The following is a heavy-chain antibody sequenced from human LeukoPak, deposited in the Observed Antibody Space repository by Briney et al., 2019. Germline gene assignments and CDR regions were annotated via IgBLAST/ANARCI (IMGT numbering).Heavy chain of an antibody. CDR1: GFTFSSYS. Sequence: GGSLRLSCAASGFTFSSYSMNWVRQAPGKGLEWVSSISSSSSYIYYADSVKGRFTISRDNAKNSLYLQMNSLRAEDTAVYYCARDPGYSGYDSHFDYWGQGTLVTVSS. J-gene: IGHJ4*02. CDR3: ARDPGYSGYDSHFDY. D-gene: IGHD5-12*01. CDR2: ISSSSSYI. V-gene: IGHV3-21*01.